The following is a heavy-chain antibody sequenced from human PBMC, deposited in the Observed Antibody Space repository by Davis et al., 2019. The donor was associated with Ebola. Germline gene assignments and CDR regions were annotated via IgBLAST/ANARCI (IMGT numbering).Heavy chain of an antibody. CDR2: IRSKAYGGTT. CDR3: TGYSSSTHLDY. CDR1: GFTFSSYS. V-gene: IGHV3-49*04. D-gene: IGHD6-6*01. Sequence: GESLKISCAASGFTFSSYSMNWVRQAPGKGLEWVGFIRSKAYGGTTEYAASVKGRFTISRDDSKSIAYLQMNSLKTEDTAVYYCTGYSSSTHLDYWGQGTLVTVSS. J-gene: IGHJ4*02.